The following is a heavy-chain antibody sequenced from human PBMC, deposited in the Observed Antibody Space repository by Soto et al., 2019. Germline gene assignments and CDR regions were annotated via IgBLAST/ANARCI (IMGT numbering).Heavy chain of an antibody. CDR3: ARYKSNYYYGMDV. CDR1: GASIXSTFW. V-gene: IGHV4-4*02. CDR2: VYHSGST. D-gene: IGHD1-20*01. Sequence: PSETLSLTCAVSGASIXSTFWWTWVRQPPGKGLEWIGEVYHSGSTNYNPSLKSRVTISVDTSKNQFSLKLSSVTAADTAVYYCARYKSNYYYGMDVWGQGTTVTVSS. J-gene: IGHJ6*02.